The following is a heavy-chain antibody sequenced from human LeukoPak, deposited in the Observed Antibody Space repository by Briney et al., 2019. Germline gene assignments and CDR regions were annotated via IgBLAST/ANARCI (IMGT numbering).Heavy chain of an antibody. CDR1: GYTFTSYG. CDR3: ARDITYYYDSSAFDI. Sequence: ASVKVSCKASGYTFTSYGISWVRQAPGQGLEWMGWISAYNGNTNYAQKPQGRATMTTDTSTSTACMELRSLRSDDTAVYYCARDITYYYDSSAFDIWGQGTMVTVSS. J-gene: IGHJ3*02. CDR2: ISAYNGNT. D-gene: IGHD3-22*01. V-gene: IGHV1-18*01.